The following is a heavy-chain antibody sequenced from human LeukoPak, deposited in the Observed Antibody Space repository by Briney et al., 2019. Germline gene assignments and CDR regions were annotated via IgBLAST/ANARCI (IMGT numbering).Heavy chain of an antibody. D-gene: IGHD3-10*01. CDR2: ISGSGTI. V-gene: IGHV4-4*07. CDR3: ARDSGTTGEVKFDP. J-gene: IGHJ5*02. Sequence: SETLSLTCSVSGGSISRSYWSWIRQPPGKGLEWIGRISGSGTITYNPALQSRLTISIDTPKNQFSLKLMSVTAADTAVYYCARDSGTTGEVKFDPWGQGILVTVSS. CDR1: GGSISRSY.